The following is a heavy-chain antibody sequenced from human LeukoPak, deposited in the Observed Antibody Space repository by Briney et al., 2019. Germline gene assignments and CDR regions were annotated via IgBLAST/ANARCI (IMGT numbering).Heavy chain of an antibody. CDR1: GFTFSSYV. D-gene: IGHD4-23*01. CDR3: AKDSRVVTDTPGDY. V-gene: IGHV3-23*01. CDR2: LSGGGGVA. Sequence: GGSLRLSCAASGFTFSSYVMTWVRQPPGKGLEWVSSLSGGGGVAYYADSVKGRFTISRDNSKNTLFLQMNSLRAEDTAVYYCAKDSRVVTDTPGDYWGQGTLVTVSS. J-gene: IGHJ4*02.